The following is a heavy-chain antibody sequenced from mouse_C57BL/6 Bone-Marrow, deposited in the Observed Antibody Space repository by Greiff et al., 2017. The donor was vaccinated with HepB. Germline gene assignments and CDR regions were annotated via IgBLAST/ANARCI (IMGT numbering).Heavy chain of an antibody. V-gene: IGHV1-54*01. Sequence: VKLMESGAELVRPGTSVKVSCKASGYAFTNYLIEWVKQRPGQGLEWIGVINPGSGGTNYNEKFKGKATLTADKSSSTAYMQLSSLTSEDSAVYFCAIEKDYWGQGTSVTVSS. CDR3: AIEKDY. CDR2: INPGSGGT. J-gene: IGHJ4*01. CDR1: GYAFTNYL.